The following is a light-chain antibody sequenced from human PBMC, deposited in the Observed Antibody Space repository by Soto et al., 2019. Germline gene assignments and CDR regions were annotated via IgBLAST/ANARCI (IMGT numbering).Light chain of an antibody. J-gene: IGLJ1*01. V-gene: IGLV2-14*01. Sequence: QSALTQPASVSGSPGQSITISCTGTSSDVGGYNYVSWYQQHPGKAPKLMIYEVSNRPSGVSNRFSGSKSGNTASLTISRLQVEDEAHYYCSSYASSCPKVFATGTKLTVL. CDR1: SSDVGGYNY. CDR3: SSYASSCPKV. CDR2: EVS.